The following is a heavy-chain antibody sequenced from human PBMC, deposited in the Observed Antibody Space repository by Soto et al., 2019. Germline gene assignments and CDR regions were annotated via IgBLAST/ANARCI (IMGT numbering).Heavy chain of an antibody. CDR2: IYHSGST. CDR1: GDSINSVDHY. Sequence: SETLSLTCTVSGDSINSVDHYWSWIRQPPGKGLEWMGYIYHSGSTHYNPSLNSRLTISIDTSTNRFSLDLTSVTAADTAVYFCARLRWETENNWFDPWGQGALVTVSA. CDR3: ARLRWETENNWFDP. D-gene: IGHD1-26*01. J-gene: IGHJ5*02. V-gene: IGHV4-30-4*01.